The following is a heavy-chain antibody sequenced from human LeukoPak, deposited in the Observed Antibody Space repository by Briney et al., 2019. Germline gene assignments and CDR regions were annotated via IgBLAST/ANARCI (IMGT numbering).Heavy chain of an antibody. CDR1: GYSISSGYY. D-gene: IGHD5-18*01. V-gene: IGHV4-38-2*02. CDR3: ARVRGYSYGPFGY. Sequence: SETLSLTCTVSGYSISSGYYWGWIRQPPGKGLEWIGSIYHSGSTYYNPSLKSRVTISVDTSKNQFSLKLSSVTAADTAVYYCARVRGYSYGPFGYWGQGNLVTVSS. CDR2: IYHSGST. J-gene: IGHJ4*02.